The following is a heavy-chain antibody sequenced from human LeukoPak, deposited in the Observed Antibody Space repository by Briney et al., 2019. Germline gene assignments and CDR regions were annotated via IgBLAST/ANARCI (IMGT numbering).Heavy chain of an antibody. CDR1: GGTFSSYA. V-gene: IGHV1-69*13. Sequence: ASVKVSCKASGGTFSSYAISWVRQAPGQGLEWMGGIIPIFGTANYAQKFQGRVTITADEFTSTAYMELSSLRSEDTAVYYCARDLGLPPIGAFDYWGQGTLVTVSS. J-gene: IGHJ4*02. CDR3: ARDLGLPPIGAFDY. D-gene: IGHD1-14*01. CDR2: IIPIFGTA.